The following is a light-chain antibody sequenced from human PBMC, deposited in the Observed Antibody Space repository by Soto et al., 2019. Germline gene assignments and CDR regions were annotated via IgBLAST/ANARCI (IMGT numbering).Light chain of an antibody. CDR1: QTVTSSN. CDR3: QQYGDSPLT. V-gene: IGKV3-20*01. J-gene: IGKJ4*01. Sequence: IVLTQSPGTLSLSPGERATLSCRASQTVTSSNLAWYQQKPGQAPRLLIYGASRRATGIPDRFSGSGSGTDFALTISRLEPEDFVLYYCQQYGDSPLTFGGGTKVDIK. CDR2: GAS.